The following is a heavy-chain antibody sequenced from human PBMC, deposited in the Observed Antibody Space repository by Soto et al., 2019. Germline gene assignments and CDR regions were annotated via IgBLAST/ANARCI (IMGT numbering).Heavy chain of an antibody. J-gene: IGHJ4*02. Sequence: GASVKVSCKASGYTFTGYYMHWVRQAPGQGLEWMGWINPNSGGTNYAQKFQGWVTMTRDTSISTAYMELSRLRSDDTAVYYCARTPIYSVVETYYFDYWGQGTLVTVSS. CDR1: GYTFTGYY. CDR3: ARTPIYSVVETYYFDY. CDR2: INPNSGGT. V-gene: IGHV1-2*04. D-gene: IGHD2-15*01.